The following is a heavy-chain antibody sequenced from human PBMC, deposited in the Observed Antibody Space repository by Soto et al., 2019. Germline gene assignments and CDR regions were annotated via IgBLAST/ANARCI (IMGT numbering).Heavy chain of an antibody. CDR2: IIPILGIA. Sequence: QVQLVQSGAEVKKPGSSVKVSCKASGGTFSSYTISWVRQAPGQGLEWMGRIIPILGIANYAQKFQGRVTITADKSTSTAYMELSSLRSEDTAVYFCVGEVGFQLIYWGQGTLVTVSS. CDR3: VGEVGFQLIY. V-gene: IGHV1-69*08. J-gene: IGHJ4*02. CDR1: GGTFSSYT. D-gene: IGHD2-2*01.